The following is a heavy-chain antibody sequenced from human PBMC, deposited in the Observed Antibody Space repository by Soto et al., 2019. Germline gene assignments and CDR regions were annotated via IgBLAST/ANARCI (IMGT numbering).Heavy chain of an antibody. CDR2: TRNKANTYTT. Sequence: GGSLRLSCAASGFTFSDHYMDWVRQAPGKGLEWVGRTRNKANTYTTEYAASVKGRFTISRDDSKNSLYLQMNSLKTEDTAVYYCARVIATRPEYYYYNYMDVWGKGTTVTVSS. CDR3: ARVIATRPEYYYYNYMDV. CDR1: GFTFSDHY. D-gene: IGHD6-6*01. V-gene: IGHV3-72*01. J-gene: IGHJ6*03.